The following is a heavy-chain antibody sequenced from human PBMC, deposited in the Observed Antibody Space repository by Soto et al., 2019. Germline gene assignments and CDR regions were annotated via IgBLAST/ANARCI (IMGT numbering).Heavy chain of an antibody. V-gene: IGHV3-66*01. J-gene: IGHJ4*02. CDR1: GLIVDNNY. D-gene: IGHD4-17*01. CDR2: MYSAGNT. Sequence: EVQLVESGGGLVQRGGSLRLSCAASGLIVDNNYMSWSREAPGKGLEWISVMYSAGNTYYADSVRGRLTISRDSSTHHLFLDMHSLRFEDTAVYYCARDRRADDYGDNAFANWGQATLVTVSS. CDR3: ARDRRADDYGDNAFAN.